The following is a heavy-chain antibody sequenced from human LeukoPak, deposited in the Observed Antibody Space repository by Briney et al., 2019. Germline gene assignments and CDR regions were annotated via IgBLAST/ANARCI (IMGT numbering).Heavy chain of an antibody. J-gene: IGHJ4*02. D-gene: IGHD4-17*01. V-gene: IGHV4-30-4*08. CDR2: IYYSGST. Sequence: PSETLSLTCAVYGGSFSGYYWSWIRQPPGKGLEWIGYIYYSGSTYYNPSLKSRVTISVDTSKNQFSLKLSSVTAADTAVYYCARFYGDYRVNDYWGQGTLVTVSS. CDR1: GGSFSGYY. CDR3: ARFYGDYRVNDY.